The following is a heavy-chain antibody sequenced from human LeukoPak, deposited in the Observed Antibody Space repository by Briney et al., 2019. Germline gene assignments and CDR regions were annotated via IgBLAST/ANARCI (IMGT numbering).Heavy chain of an antibody. J-gene: IGHJ4*02. V-gene: IGHV4-34*01. CDR3: ARDHNYDSSGYFLYY. CDR1: GGSLSGYY. CDR2: INHSGST. D-gene: IGHD3-22*01. Sequence: SETLSLTCAGYGGSLSGYYWNWIRQPPGKGLEWIGEINHSGSTNYNPSLKSRVTISVDTSKNQFSLKLSSVTAADTPEYYCARDHNYDSSGYFLYYWGQGTLVTVSS.